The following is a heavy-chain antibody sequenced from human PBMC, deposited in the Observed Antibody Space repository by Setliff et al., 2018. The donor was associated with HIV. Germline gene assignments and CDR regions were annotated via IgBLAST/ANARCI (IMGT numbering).Heavy chain of an antibody. J-gene: IGHJ4*02. D-gene: IGHD5-18*01. CDR3: AKGSLPSGYSYGFFDY. Sequence: GGSLRLSCKASGFTFGDYAMSWVRQAPGKGLEWVAVVSHDGSNRYYADSVKGRFTISRDNSKNTLYLQMNSLRAEDTAVYYCAKGSLPSGYSYGFFDYWGQGTLVTVSS. CDR1: GFTFGDYA. V-gene: IGHV3-30*04. CDR2: VSHDGSNR.